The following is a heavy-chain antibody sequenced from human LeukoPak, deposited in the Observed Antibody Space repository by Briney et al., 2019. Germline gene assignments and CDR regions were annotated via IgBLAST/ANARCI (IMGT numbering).Heavy chain of an antibody. CDR1: GFTFNSYA. V-gene: IGHV3-23*01. CDR2: ISGTSGTA. J-gene: IGHJ5*02. Sequence: PGGSLRLSCAASGFTFNSYAMTWVRQGAGRGLEWVPTISGTSGTASYANSVEGRFSISRDDSKNTVYLQMTSLRVEDTAVYFCARVQPDNNDEYNWFDPWGQGTQVTVSS. CDR3: ARVQPDNNDEYNWFDP. D-gene: IGHD1-1*01.